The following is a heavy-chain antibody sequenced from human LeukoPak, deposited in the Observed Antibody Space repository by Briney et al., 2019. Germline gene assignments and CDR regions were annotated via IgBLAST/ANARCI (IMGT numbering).Heavy chain of an antibody. J-gene: IGHJ6*02. CDR3: ARQGTAASYYYYGMDV. CDR2: IYPGDSDT. CDR1: GXSFTTYW. D-gene: IGHD2-2*01. V-gene: IGHV5-51*01. Sequence: GESLKISFKGSGXSFTTYWIGWVRQMPGKGLEWMGIIYPGDSDTIYSPSFQGQVTISADKSISTAYLQWTSLKASDTAMYYRARQGTAASYYYYGMDVWGQGTTVTVSS.